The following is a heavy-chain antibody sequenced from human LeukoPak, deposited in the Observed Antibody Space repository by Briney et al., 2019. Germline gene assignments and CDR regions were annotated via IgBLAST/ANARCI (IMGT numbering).Heavy chain of an antibody. J-gene: IGHJ4*02. CDR2: ISSSSSYI. CDR1: GFTFSSYR. D-gene: IGHD1-26*01. V-gene: IGHV3-21*01. CDR3: ARVGSGSYYDY. Sequence: PGGSLRLSCAASGFTFSSYRMSWVRQAPGKGLEWVSSISSSSSYIYYADSVEGRFTISRDNAKNSLYLQMNSLRAEDTAVYYCARVGSGSYYDYWGQGTLVTVSS.